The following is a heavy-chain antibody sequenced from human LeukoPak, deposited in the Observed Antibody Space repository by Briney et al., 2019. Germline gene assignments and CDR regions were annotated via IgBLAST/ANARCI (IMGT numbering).Heavy chain of an antibody. CDR1: GFTFSSYA. J-gene: IGHJ6*03. CDR2: ISGSGGST. V-gene: IGHV3-23*01. Sequence: PGGSLRLSCAPSGFTFSSYAMSWVRQAPGKGLDWVSAISGSGGSTYYADSVKGRFTISRDSSKNTLYLQINSLRAEDTAVYYCANGNRCTSPNCLGYYYFYMDVWGKGTTVTVSS. CDR3: ANGNRCTSPNCLGYYYFYMDV. D-gene: IGHD2-8*01.